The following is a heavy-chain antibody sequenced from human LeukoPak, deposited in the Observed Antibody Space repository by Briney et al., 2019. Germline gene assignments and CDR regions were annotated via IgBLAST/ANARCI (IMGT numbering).Heavy chain of an antibody. Sequence: SETLSLTCTVSGGSISSGDYYWSWIRQPPGKGLEWFGYIYYSGSTYYNPSVKSRVTISVDTSKNQFSLKLSSVTAADTAVYYCASSYYDFWSGYCKFDYWGQGTLVTVSS. D-gene: IGHD3-3*01. J-gene: IGHJ4*02. CDR3: ASSYYDFWSGYCKFDY. CDR1: GGSISSGDYY. V-gene: IGHV4-30-4*08. CDR2: IYYSGST.